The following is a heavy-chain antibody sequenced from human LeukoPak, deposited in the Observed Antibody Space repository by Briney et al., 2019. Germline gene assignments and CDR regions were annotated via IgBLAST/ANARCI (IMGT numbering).Heavy chain of an antibody. CDR1: GFTFSSYW. V-gene: IGHV3-7*04. D-gene: IGHD2-8*01. Sequence: GGSLRLSCAASGFTFSSYWMSWVRQAPGKGLEWVANIKQDGSEKYYVDSVKGRFTISRDNAKNSLYLQMNSLRAEDTAVYYCARAHCTNGVCYRRYFDYWGQGTLVTVSS. J-gene: IGHJ4*02. CDR3: ARAHCTNGVCYRRYFDY. CDR2: IKQDGSEK.